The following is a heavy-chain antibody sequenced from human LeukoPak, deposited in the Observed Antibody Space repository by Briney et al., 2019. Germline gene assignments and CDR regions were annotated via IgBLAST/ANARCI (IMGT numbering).Heavy chain of an antibody. D-gene: IGHD4-17*01. J-gene: IGHJ4*02. V-gene: IGHV4-59*01. Sequence: SETLSLTCTVTGGSISSYYWSWIRQPPGKGLEWIGYIYYSGSTNYNPSLKSRVTISVDTSKNQFSLKLSSVTAADTAVYYCARDRGDYPLDYWGQGTLVTGSS. CDR3: ARDRGDYPLDY. CDR1: GGSISSYY. CDR2: IYYSGST.